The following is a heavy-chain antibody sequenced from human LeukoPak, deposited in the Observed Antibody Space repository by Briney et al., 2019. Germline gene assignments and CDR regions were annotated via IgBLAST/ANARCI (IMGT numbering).Heavy chain of an antibody. Sequence: KSSETLSLTCTVSGGSISTYYWTWIRQPPGKALEWIGNIYHSGSTNYNPSLKSRVTMSVDASKNLFSLKLTSVTAADTAVYYCARLGSERGQTYGAPDYWGQGILVAVSS. CDR2: IYHSGST. CDR3: ARLGSERGQTYGAPDY. V-gene: IGHV4-59*08. D-gene: IGHD4/OR15-4a*01. J-gene: IGHJ4*02. CDR1: GGSISTYY.